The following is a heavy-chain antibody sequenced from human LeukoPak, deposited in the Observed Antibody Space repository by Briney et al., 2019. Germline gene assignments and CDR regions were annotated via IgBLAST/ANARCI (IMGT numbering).Heavy chain of an antibody. Sequence: GGSLRLSCAASGFTFSSYWMHWVRQAPGKGLVWVSRINSDGSSTSYADSVKGRFTISRDNAKNTLYLQMNSLRTEDTALYYCAKDKSSGWYYFDYWGQGTLVTVSS. CDR3: AKDKSSGWYYFDY. CDR2: INSDGSST. J-gene: IGHJ4*02. V-gene: IGHV3-74*01. CDR1: GFTFSSYW. D-gene: IGHD6-19*01.